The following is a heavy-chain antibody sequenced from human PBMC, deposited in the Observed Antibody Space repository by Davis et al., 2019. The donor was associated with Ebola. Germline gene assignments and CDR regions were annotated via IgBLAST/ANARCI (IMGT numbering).Heavy chain of an antibody. J-gene: IGHJ6*04. CDR2: ISHSGHT. V-gene: IGHV4-30-2*01. D-gene: IGHD3-3*01. Sequence: SETLSLTCAVSGGSISSGGYSWSWIRQPPGKGLEWIGDISHSGHTYYNPSLRSRLTISVDTSKNHFSLKLSSVTAADTAVYYCAKSGLSFGVVKYHYGMDVWGKGTTVTVSS. CDR1: GGSISSGGYS. CDR3: AKSGLSFGVVKYHYGMDV.